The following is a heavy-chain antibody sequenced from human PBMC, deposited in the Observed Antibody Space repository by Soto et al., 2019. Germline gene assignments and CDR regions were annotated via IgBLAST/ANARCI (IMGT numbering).Heavy chain of an antibody. CDR2: IYYSGST. V-gene: IGHV4-31*03. CDR3: ARGSYDFWSGYYYRFDP. J-gene: IGHJ5*02. Sequence: PSETLSLTCTVSGGSISSGGYYWIWIRQHPGKGLEWIGYIYYSGSTYYNPSLKSRVTISVDTSKNQFSLKLSSVTAADTAVYYCARGSYDFWSGYYYRFDPWGQGTLVTVSS. CDR1: GGSISSGGYY. D-gene: IGHD3-3*01.